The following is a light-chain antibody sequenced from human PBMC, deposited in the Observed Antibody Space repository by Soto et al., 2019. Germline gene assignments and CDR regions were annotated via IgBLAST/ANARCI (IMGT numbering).Light chain of an antibody. J-gene: IGLJ1*01. CDR1: RSNLGAGYA. CDR3: QSYDIRLSGYV. V-gene: IGLV1-40*01. Sequence: QPLPTPPASVSAAPGQLVTISCTGRRSNLGAGYAVHWSQQLPGAVPRLVIYLNNNRPSVVPDRISCSKSGTSASLAITGLQAEDEADYYCQSYDIRLSGYVFGTGTKVTV. CDR2: LNN.